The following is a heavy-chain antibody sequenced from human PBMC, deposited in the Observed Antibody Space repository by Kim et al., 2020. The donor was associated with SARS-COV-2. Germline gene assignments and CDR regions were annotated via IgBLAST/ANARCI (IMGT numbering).Heavy chain of an antibody. D-gene: IGHD3-9*01. CDR3: ARDPPYYDILTGYHYYF. J-gene: IGHJ4*01. V-gene: IGHV4-38-2*02. CDR1: GYSISSGYY. Sequence: SETLSLTCTVSGYSISSGYYWGWIRQPPGKGLEWIGSIYHSGSTYYNPSLKSRVTISVDTSKNQFSLKLSSVTAADTAVYYCARDPPYYDILTGYHYYF. CDR2: IYHSGST.